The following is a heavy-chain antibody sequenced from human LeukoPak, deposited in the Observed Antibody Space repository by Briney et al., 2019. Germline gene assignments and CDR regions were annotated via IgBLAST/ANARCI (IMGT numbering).Heavy chain of an antibody. V-gene: IGHV1-69*13. J-gene: IGHJ3*02. CDR3: ASPRVAVTSLHAFDI. D-gene: IGHD4-17*01. CDR2: IIPIFGTA. CDR1: GGTFSSYA. Sequence: SVKVSCKASGGTFSSYAISWVRQAPGQGLEWMGGIIPIFGTANYAQKFQGRVTITADESTSTAYMELSSLRSEDTAVYYCASPRVAVTSLHAFDIWGQGTMVTVSS.